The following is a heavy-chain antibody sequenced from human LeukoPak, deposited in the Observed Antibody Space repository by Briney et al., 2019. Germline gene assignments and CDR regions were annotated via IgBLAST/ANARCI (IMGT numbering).Heavy chain of an antibody. CDR1: VYTFTITD. CDR2: MKPNTDNT. CDR3: ARGRPGLASAGIYAF. V-gene: IGHV1-8*01. J-gene: IGHJ1*01. D-gene: IGHD6-13*01. Sequence: GASVTLSFTSSVYTFTITDINWVRHAPGQGLEWMGWMKPNTDNTGFARYFHGKVTMTKNISISTAYMEVTSLTYEDTAIYYCARGRPGLASAGIYAFWGQASLPTLSS.